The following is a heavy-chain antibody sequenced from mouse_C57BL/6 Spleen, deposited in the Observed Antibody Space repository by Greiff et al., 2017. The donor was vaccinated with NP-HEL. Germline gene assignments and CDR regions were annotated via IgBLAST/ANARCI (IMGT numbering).Heavy chain of an antibody. D-gene: IGHD2-5*01. CDR2: IHPNSGST. Sequence: QVQLKQPGAELVKPGASVKLSCKASGYTFTSYWMHWVKQRPGQGLEWIGMIHPNSGSTNYNEKFKSKATLTVDKSSSTAYMQLSSLTSEDSAVYYCARLGSNYWFAYWGQGTLVTVSA. CDR3: ARLGSNYWFAY. CDR1: GYTFTSYW. V-gene: IGHV1-64*01. J-gene: IGHJ3*01.